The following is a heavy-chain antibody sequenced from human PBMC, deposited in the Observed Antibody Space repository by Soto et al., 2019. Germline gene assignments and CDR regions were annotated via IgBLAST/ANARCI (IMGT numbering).Heavy chain of an antibody. D-gene: IGHD3-22*01. J-gene: IGHJ6*02. V-gene: IGHV1-69*13. CDR1: GGTFSSYT. Sequence: SVKVSCKASGGTFSSYTISWVRQAPGQGLEWMGGIIPIFGTANYAQKFQGRVTITADESTSTAYMELSSLRSEDTAVFYCARTFHYYDSSGYYPAYYYYGMDVWGQGTTVTVSS. CDR3: ARTFHYYDSSGYYPAYYYYGMDV. CDR2: IIPIFGTA.